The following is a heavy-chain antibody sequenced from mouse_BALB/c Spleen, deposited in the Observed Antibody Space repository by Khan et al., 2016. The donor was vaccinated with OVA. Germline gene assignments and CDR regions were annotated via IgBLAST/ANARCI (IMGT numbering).Heavy chain of an antibody. CDR1: GYSITSDYA. J-gene: IGHJ4*01. V-gene: IGHV3-2*02. Sequence: EVKLEESGPGLVKPSQSLSLTCTVTGYSITSDYAWNWIRQFPGNKLEWMGYISSTGSTSYNPSLKSRISITRDISKNQFFLQLKSVTTEDTATYYCARSLYYSYGYALDCWGRRTSVTVSS. D-gene: IGHD2-12*01. CDR2: ISSTGST. CDR3: ARSLYYSYGYALDC.